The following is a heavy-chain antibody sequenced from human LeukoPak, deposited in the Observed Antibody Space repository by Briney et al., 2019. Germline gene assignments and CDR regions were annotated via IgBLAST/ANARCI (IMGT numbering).Heavy chain of an antibody. CDR1: GFTFSSNA. CDR3: ARGSHWFDS. J-gene: IGHJ5*01. V-gene: IGHV3-23*01. Sequence: GGSLRLSCAASGFTFSSNAMTWVRQAPGKGLEWVSVISGSGGSTYYADSVKGRFTISRDNAKNTLYLQMNSLRAEDTAVYYCARGSHWFDSWGQGTLVTVSS. CDR2: ISGSGGST.